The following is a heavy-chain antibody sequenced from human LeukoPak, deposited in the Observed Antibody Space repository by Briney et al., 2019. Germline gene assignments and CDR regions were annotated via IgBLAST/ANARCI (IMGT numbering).Heavy chain of an antibody. CDR2: ISWNSGSI. D-gene: IGHD6-19*01. CDR3: AKDSGAVAGHVLDY. J-gene: IGHJ4*02. V-gene: IGHV3-9*01. Sequence: GGSLRLSCAASGFTFDDYGMHWVRQAPGKGLEWVSGISWNSGSIGYADSVKGRFTISRDNAKNSVYLQMNSLRVEDTALYYCAKDSGAVAGHVLDYWGQGTLVTVSS. CDR1: GFTFDDYG.